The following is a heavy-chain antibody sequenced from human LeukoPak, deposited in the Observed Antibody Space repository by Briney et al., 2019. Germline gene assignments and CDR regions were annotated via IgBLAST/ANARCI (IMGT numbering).Heavy chain of an antibody. V-gene: IGHV1-69*06. CDR1: GGTFSSYA. CDR3: ARDRNKKYSSSYDI. J-gene: IGHJ3*02. CDR2: IIPIFGTA. D-gene: IGHD6-13*01. Sequence: SVKVSCKASGGTFSSYAISWVRQAPGQGLEWMGGIIPIFGTANYAQKFQGRVTITADKSTSTAYMEPSSLRSEDTAVYYCARDRNKKYSSSYDIWGQGTMVTVSS.